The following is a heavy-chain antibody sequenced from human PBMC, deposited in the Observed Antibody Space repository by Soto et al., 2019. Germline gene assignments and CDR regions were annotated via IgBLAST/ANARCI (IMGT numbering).Heavy chain of an antibody. J-gene: IGHJ4*02. CDR2: ISSGGATN. CDR3: ARGRGSGSDIY. D-gene: IGHD3-10*01. Sequence: EVQLVESGGDLVQTGGSLRLSCAASGFIFSSYSMHWVRQAPGKGLEWISYISSGGATNYYADSVKGRFTISRDDAKNSLNLQMYSLRREDTAVYYCARGRGSGSDIYLGPGTLVAVSS. CDR1: GFIFSSYS. V-gene: IGHV3-48*04.